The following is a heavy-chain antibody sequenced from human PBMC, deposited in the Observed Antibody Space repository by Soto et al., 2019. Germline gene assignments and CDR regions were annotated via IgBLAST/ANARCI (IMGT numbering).Heavy chain of an antibody. CDR3: AREISGAAKENWFDP. CDR2: IIPIFGTA. J-gene: IGHJ5*02. Sequence: QVQLVQSGSEVKKPGSSVKVSCKASGGTFSSYAISWVRQAPGQGLEWMGGIIPIFGTANYAQKFQGRVTITADESTRTAYMELSSLRSEDTAVYYCAREISGAAKENWFDPWGQGTLVTVSS. D-gene: IGHD6-13*01. V-gene: IGHV1-69*01. CDR1: GGTFSSYA.